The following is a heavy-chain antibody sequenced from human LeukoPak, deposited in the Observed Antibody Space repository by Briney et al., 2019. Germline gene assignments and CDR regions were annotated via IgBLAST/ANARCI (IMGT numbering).Heavy chain of an antibody. CDR3: AKASGVSSTDAVR. D-gene: IGHD1-26*01. CDR1: GLRLSSFA. Sequence: GGSLRLSCAAAGLRLSSFAMSWVRQGPARGLEWVSSIRGKGETIYAASGKGRFTLSSDSSKNTLYFQLNNLRVEDTAIYYCAKASGVSSTDAVRWGQGTPVTVSS. CDR2: IRGKGET. V-gene: IGHV3-23*01. J-gene: IGHJ4*02.